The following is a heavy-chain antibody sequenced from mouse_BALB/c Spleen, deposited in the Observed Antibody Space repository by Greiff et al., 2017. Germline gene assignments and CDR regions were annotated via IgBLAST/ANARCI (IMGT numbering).Heavy chain of an antibody. CDR2: INSDGGST. CDR3: ARTGPAWFAY. J-gene: IGHJ3*01. V-gene: IGHV5-2*01. CDR1: EYEFPSHD. Sequence: DVHLVESGGGLVQPGESLKLSCESNEYEFPSHDMSWVRKTPEKRLELVAAINSDGGSTYYPDTMERRFIISRDNPKNTLFLQMTSLRSEDTAMYYCARTGPAWFAYWGQGTLVTVSA.